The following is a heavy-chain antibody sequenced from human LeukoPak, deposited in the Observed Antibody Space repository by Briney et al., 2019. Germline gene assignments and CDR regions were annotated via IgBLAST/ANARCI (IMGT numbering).Heavy chain of an antibody. Sequence: ASETLSLTCSVSGGSISTFYWSWIRQSPGKGLEWIAYIYYSGTTNYNPSLKSRVTMSVDTSKNQFSLKLSSVTTADTAVYYCARGRAAAGSPFDYWGQGTLVTVSS. D-gene: IGHD6-13*01. V-gene: IGHV4-59*01. CDR3: ARGRAAAGSPFDY. CDR2: IYYSGTT. J-gene: IGHJ4*02. CDR1: GGSISTFY.